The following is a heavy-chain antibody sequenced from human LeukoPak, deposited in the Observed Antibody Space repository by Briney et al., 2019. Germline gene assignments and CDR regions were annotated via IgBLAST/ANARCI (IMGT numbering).Heavy chain of an antibody. J-gene: IGHJ4*02. V-gene: IGHV3-9*01. CDR2: IYGKTGGV. D-gene: IGHD2-8*02. CDR1: GFTFDDYA. CDR3: AYDNSPGGLEY. Sequence: GGSLRLSCAASGFTFDDYAMHWVRQAPGKGLVWVSGIYGKTGGVGYADSVKGRFTISRDNAKNSLYLQMNSLRPEDTALYYCAYDNSPGGLEYWGQGTLVTVSS.